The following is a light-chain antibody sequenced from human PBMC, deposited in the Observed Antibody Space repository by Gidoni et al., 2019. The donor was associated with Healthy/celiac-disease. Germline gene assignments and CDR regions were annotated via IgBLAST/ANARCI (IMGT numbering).Light chain of an antibody. CDR2: KAS. Sequence: DIQMTQSPSTLSASVGDRVTITCRASQSISTWLAWYQQKPGKAPKLLIYKASSLESGVPTRFSGGGSGTEFTLTISSLQPDDFATYYCQQYESYSTFGQGTKVEIK. CDR1: QSISTW. CDR3: QQYESYST. J-gene: IGKJ1*01. V-gene: IGKV1-5*03.